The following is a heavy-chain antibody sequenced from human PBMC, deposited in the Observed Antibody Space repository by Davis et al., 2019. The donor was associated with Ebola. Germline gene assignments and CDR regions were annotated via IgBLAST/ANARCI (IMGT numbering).Heavy chain of an antibody. CDR1: GFTFSDYY. CDR2: ISSSGSTI. J-gene: IGHJ4*02. V-gene: IGHV3-11*01. Sequence: PGGSLRLSCAASGFTFSDYYMSWIRQAPGKGLEWVSYISSSGSTIYYADSVKGRFTISRDNAKNSLYLQMNSLRAEDTAVYYCASTNLAGPYYFDYWGQGTLVTVSS. D-gene: IGHD6-19*01. CDR3: ASTNLAGPYYFDY.